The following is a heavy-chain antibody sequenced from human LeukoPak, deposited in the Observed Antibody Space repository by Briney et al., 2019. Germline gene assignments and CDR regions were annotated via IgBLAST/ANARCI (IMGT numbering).Heavy chain of an antibody. V-gene: IGHV3-7*03. Sequence: PGGSLRLSCAASGSTFSSYWMSWVRQAPGKGLEWVANIKQDGSEKYYVDSVKGRFTISRDNSKNTLYLQMNSLRAEDTAVYYCAKDPYPGSGNPLSIYYFDYWGQGTLVTVSS. J-gene: IGHJ4*02. CDR1: GSTFSSYW. CDR2: IKQDGSEK. D-gene: IGHD3-10*01. CDR3: AKDPYPGSGNPLSIYYFDY.